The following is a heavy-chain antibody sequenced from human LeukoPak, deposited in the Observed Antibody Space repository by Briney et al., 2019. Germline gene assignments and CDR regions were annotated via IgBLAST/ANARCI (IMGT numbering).Heavy chain of an antibody. CDR3: ARGEDYYDSSGYRTFDY. D-gene: IGHD3-22*01. V-gene: IGHV1-46*01. CDR2: INPSGGST. Sequence: ASVKVSCKASGYTFTSYYMHWVRQAPGQGLEWMGIINPSGGSTSYAQKFQSRVTMTRDMSTSTVYMELSSLRSEDTAVYYCARGEDYYDSSGYRTFDYWGQGTLVTVSS. CDR1: GYTFTSYY. J-gene: IGHJ4*02.